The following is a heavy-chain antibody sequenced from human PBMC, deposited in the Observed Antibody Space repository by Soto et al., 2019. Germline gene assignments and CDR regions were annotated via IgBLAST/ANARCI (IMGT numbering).Heavy chain of an antibody. Sequence: QVQLPESGPGLVKPSETLSLTCTVSGGSISSYYWSWIRQPPGKGLEWIGFFNYSGSTNYNPSLKSRVTISVDTSKNQFSLKLSSVTAADTAVYYCARRYVGSLDYWGQGTLVTVSS. V-gene: IGHV4-59*08. D-gene: IGHD3-10*01. J-gene: IGHJ4*02. CDR2: FNYSGST. CDR1: GGSISSYY. CDR3: ARRYVGSLDY.